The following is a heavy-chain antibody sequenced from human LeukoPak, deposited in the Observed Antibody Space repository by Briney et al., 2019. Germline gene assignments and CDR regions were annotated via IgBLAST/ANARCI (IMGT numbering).Heavy chain of an antibody. CDR2: IYSGGST. J-gene: IGHJ4*02. D-gene: IGHD1-20*01. Sequence: PGGSLRLSCAASRFTFNSYAMSWVRQAPGKGLEWVSVIYSGGSTYYADSVKGRFTISRDNSKNTLYLQMNSLRAEDTAVYYCAREGITGTTSPYFDYWGQGTLVTVSS. CDR3: AREGITGTTSPYFDY. V-gene: IGHV3-23*03. CDR1: RFTFNSYA.